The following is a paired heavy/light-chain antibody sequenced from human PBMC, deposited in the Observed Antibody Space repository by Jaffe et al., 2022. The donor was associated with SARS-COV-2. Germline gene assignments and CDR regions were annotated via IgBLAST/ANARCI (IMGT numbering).Heavy chain of an antibody. CDR1: GFTFSAYS. D-gene: IGHD1-1*01. CDR3: ARGTNWNSSPIDY. Sequence: EVQLVESGGGLVKPGGSLRLSCAVSGFTFSAYSMNWVRQAPGKGLEWVSSITSTSNYMHYADSVKGRFTISRDNAKNSLFLQMHSLGAEDTAVYYCARGTNWNSSPIDYWGQGTLVTVSS. J-gene: IGHJ4*02. V-gene: IGHV3-21*01. CDR2: ITSTSNYM.
Light chain of an antibody. V-gene: IGLV8-61*01. J-gene: IGLJ3*02. CDR1: SGSVSTSYY. CDR2: STN. CDR3: VLYMGSGIWV. Sequence: QTVVTQEPSFSVSPGGTVTITCGLSSGSVSTSYYPTWYQQTPGQAPRTLIYSTNTRSSGVPDRFSGSILGNKAALTITGAQADDDSDYYCVLYMGSGIWVFGGGTKLTVL.